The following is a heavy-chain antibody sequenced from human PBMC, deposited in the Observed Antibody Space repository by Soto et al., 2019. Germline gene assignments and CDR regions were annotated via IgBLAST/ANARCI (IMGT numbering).Heavy chain of an antibody. V-gene: IGHV1-18*01. CDR3: ARVRVAGTYGYYYGMDV. CDR1: GYTFTSYA. Sequence: ASVKVSCKASGYTFTSYAISWVRQAPGQGLEWMGWISAYNGNTNYAQKLQGRVTMTTDTSTSTAYMELRSLRSDDTAVYYCARVRVAGTYGYYYGMDVWGQGTTVTVSS. J-gene: IGHJ6*02. D-gene: IGHD6-19*01. CDR2: ISAYNGNT.